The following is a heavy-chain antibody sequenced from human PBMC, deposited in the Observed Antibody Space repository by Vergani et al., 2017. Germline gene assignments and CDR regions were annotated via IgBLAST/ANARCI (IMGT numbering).Heavy chain of an antibody. D-gene: IGHD2-15*01. V-gene: IGHV3-30*18. J-gene: IGHJ4*02. Sequence: QVQLVESGGGVVQPGRSLRLSCAASGFTFSSYGIHWVRQAPGKGLEWVAVISYDGTNKYYEDSVKGRFTISRDNTKNTLYLQMRSLRAEDTAVYYCAKDRSHCSGGSCYEDFDYWGQGTLVTVSS. CDR3: AKDRSHCSGGSCYEDFDY. CDR1: GFTFSSYG. CDR2: ISYDGTNK.